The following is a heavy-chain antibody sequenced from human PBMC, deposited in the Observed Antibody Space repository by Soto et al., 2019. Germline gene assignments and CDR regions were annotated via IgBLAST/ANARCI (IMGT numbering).Heavy chain of an antibody. CDR2: ISYDGSSNK. Sequence: QVQLVESGGGVVQPGRSLRLSCAASGFTFSTYAMHWVRQAPGQGLEWVALISYDGSSNKYYADSVKGRFTISRDNSKNTLYLQMNSLRAEDTAVYYCARDRYCSGGNYYSDYFENWGQGTLVTVSS. CDR1: GFTFSTYA. D-gene: IGHD2-15*01. CDR3: ARDRYCSGGNYYSDYFEN. J-gene: IGHJ4*02. V-gene: IGHV3-30-3*01.